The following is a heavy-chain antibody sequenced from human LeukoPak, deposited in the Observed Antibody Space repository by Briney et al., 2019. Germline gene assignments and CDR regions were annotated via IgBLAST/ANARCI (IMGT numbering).Heavy chain of an antibody. J-gene: IGHJ4*02. CDR3: ARRLVIAAAGTGYFDY. Sequence: GGSLRLSCAASEFTFSSYSMNWVRQAPGKGLEWVSSISSSSSYIYYADSVKGRFTISRDNAKNSLYLQMNSLRAEDTAVYYCARRLVIAAAGTGYFDYWGQGTLVTVSS. CDR2: ISSSSSYI. D-gene: IGHD6-13*01. CDR1: EFTFSSYS. V-gene: IGHV3-21*01.